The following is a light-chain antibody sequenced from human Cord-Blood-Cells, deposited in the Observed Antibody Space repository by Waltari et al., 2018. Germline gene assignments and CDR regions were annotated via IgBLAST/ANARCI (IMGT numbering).Light chain of an antibody. CDR1: QSISSY. Sequence: DIQMTQSPSSLSASVGARVTITCRASQSISSYLHWYQQKPGKAPKLLIYAASSLQSVVPSRFSGSGSGTDFTLIISSLQPEDFATYYCQQSYSTPFTFGPGTKVDIK. J-gene: IGKJ3*01. V-gene: IGKV1-39*01. CDR3: QQSYSTPFT. CDR2: AAS.